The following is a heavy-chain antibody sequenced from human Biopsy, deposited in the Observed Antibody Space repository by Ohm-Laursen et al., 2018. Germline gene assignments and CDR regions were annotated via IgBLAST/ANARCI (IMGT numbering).Heavy chain of an antibody. CDR2: IYYSGTT. J-gene: IGHJ5*01. Sequence: SDTLSLTCSVSGDSISDSFHFWSWIRQPPGKVMEWIASIYYSGTTHKNPSLKSRVTISVDTSQGLLSLDLSSVTAADTAVYYCARVRGGFLGWFDYWGQGTLVTVSS. D-gene: IGHD3-3*01. V-gene: IGHV4-61*03. CDR3: ARVRGGFLGWFDY. CDR1: GDSISDSFHF.